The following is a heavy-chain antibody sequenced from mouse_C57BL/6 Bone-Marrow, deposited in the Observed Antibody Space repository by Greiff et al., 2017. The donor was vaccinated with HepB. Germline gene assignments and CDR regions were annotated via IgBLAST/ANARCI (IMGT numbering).Heavy chain of an antibody. CDR3: ARGIYYDDDEYYFDY. Sequence: EVKLMESGGGLVKPGGSLKLSCAASGFTFSSYAMSWVRQTPEKRLEWVATISDGGSYTYYPDNVKGRFTISRDNAKNNLYLQMSHLKSEDTAMYYCARGIYYDDDEYYFDYWGQGTTLTVSS. CDR1: GFTFSSYA. J-gene: IGHJ2*01. D-gene: IGHD2-4*01. CDR2: ISDGGSYT. V-gene: IGHV5-4*03.